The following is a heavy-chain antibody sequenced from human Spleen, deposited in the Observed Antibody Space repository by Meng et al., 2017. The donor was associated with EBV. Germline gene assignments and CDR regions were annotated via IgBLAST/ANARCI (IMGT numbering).Heavy chain of an antibody. CDR1: GATVTRGCYY. V-gene: IGHV4-61*01. D-gene: IGHD3-10*01. CDR3: ARALTVVQGMFEPLISWFDP. CDR2: TYDTGRT. Sequence: GAGSVGPSRAPSLTCVEPGATVTRGCYYSGWIRQPPGEAPEWIAYTYDTGRTNYSPSLKSRATISVATSKNRVSLELSSVTAADTAVYYCARALTVVQGMFEPLISWFDPWGQGTLVTVSS. J-gene: IGHJ5*02.